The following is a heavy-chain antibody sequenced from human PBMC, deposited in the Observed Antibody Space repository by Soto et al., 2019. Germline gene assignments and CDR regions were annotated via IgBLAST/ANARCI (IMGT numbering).Heavy chain of an antibody. Sequence: SVQVSCKASGGTFSSYAISWVRQAPGQGLEWMGGIIPIFGTANYAQKFQGRVTITADESTSTAYMELSSLRSEDTAVYYCARSDDSSGYLFDYWGQGTLVTVSS. D-gene: IGHD3-22*01. J-gene: IGHJ4*02. CDR2: IIPIFGTA. CDR3: ARSDDSSGYLFDY. CDR1: GGTFSSYA. V-gene: IGHV1-69*13.